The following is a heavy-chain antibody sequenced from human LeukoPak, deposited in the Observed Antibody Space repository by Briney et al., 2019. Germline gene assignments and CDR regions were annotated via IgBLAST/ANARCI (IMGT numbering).Heavy chain of an antibody. Sequence: SETLSLTCTVSGGSIHSYYWSWVRQPPGKGLEWIGYIYYTGSTNYNSSLQSRVTISLDTSKNQFSLRLSSVTAADTAVYYCARHAGMAGYYGVDVWGQGTTVTVSS. V-gene: IGHV4-59*08. CDR2: IYYTGST. D-gene: IGHD6-19*01. CDR1: GGSIHSYY. CDR3: ARHAGMAGYYGVDV. J-gene: IGHJ6*02.